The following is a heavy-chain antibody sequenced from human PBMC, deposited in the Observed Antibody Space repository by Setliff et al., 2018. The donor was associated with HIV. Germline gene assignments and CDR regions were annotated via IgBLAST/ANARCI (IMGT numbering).Heavy chain of an antibody. Sequence: ETLSLTCAVYGGSFSGYYWSWIRQPPGKGLEWIGEINHSGSTNYNPSLKSRVTISVDTSKNQFSLRLSSVTAADTAVFYCARRGPGDYFDYWGQGALVTVSS. J-gene: IGHJ4*02. CDR1: GGSFSGYY. V-gene: IGHV4-34*01. CDR3: ARRGPGDYFDY. CDR2: INHSGST. D-gene: IGHD7-27*01.